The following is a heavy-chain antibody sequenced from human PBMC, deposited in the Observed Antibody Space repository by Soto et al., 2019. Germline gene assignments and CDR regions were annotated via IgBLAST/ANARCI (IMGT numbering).Heavy chain of an antibody. CDR3: AKFFVETGSNSGWPWSFHY. D-gene: IGHD6-25*01. CDR1: GLTFSNYA. V-gene: IGHV3-23*01. Sequence: EVQLLESGGGLAQPGRSLRLSCAASGLTFSNYAMSWVRQAPGQGLDWVSAISGSGGTTYYADSVKGRFTISRDNSKNTLLLQMNSLRAEDAAVYYCAKFFVETGSNSGWPWSFHYWGQGTLVTVSS. CDR2: ISGSGGTT. J-gene: IGHJ4*02.